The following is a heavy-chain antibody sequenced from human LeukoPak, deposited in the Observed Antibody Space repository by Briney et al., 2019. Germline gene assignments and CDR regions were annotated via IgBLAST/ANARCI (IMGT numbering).Heavy chain of an antibody. CDR3: AKRGGHSSDNRCHWDHC. Sequence: GGPLRLSCAASGLTYSVYDMSGARQARGEALEWVSDINGAGLDIYYAHSVRGLFTISRDNDKNTVFLQMNSLRAEDTAVYYCAKRGGHSSDNRCHWDHCWGRGTLVTVSS. J-gene: IGHJ4*02. CDR1: GLTYSVYD. D-gene: IGHD3-22*01. V-gene: IGHV3-23*01. CDR2: INGAGLDI.